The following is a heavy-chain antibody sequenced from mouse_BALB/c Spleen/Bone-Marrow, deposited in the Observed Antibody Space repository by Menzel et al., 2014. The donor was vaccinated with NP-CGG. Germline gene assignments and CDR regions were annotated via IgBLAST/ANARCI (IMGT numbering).Heavy chain of an antibody. J-gene: IGHJ4*01. Sequence: VQLQQSGPELVEPGASVKMSCKASGYTFTNYVMHWVKQKPGQGLEWIGYINPYNDGTKYNEKFKGKATLTSDKSSGTAYMELSSLTSEDSAVYYCARRPSFYGSSYGAMDYWGQGTSVTVSS. CDR3: ARRPSFYGSSYGAMDY. V-gene: IGHV1-14*01. CDR2: INPYNDGT. CDR1: GYTFTNYV. D-gene: IGHD1-1*01.